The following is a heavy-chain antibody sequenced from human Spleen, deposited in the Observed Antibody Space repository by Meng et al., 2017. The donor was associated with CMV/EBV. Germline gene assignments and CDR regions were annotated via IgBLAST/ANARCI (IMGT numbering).Heavy chain of an antibody. CDR1: GFTFSSYW. D-gene: IGHD1-26*01. V-gene: IGHV3-7*01. J-gene: IGHJ3*02. Sequence: GGSLRLSCAASGFTFSSYWMTWVRQAPGKGLEWVANIKQDGSEKYYVDSVKGRFTISRDNAKNSLYLQMNSLRAEDTTVYFCARVQVGATSQEAAFDIWGQGTMVTVSS. CDR3: ARVQVGATSQEAAFDI. CDR2: IKQDGSEK.